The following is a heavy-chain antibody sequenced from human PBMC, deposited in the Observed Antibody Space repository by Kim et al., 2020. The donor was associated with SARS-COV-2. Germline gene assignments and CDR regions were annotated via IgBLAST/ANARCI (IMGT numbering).Heavy chain of an antibody. CDR1: GGSISSYY. V-gene: IGHV4-59*01. CDR3: AREHSSGYLGY. D-gene: IGHD3-22*01. J-gene: IGHJ4*02. CDR2: IYYSGST. Sequence: SETLSLTCTVSGGSISSYYWSWIRQPPGKGLEWIGYIYYSGSTNYNPSLKSRVTISVDTSKNQFSLKLSSVTAADTAVYYCAREHSSGYLGYWGQGTLVTVSS.